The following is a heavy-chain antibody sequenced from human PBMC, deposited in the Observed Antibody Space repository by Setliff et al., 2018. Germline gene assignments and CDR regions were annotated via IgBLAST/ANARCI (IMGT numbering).Heavy chain of an antibody. D-gene: IGHD3-16*01. V-gene: IGHV4-39*01. CDR3: ARRTFGSGRFDP. J-gene: IGHJ5*02. CDR1: GGSISSSDYY. CDR2: IYYSGST. Sequence: SETLSLTCNVSGGSISSSDYYWDWIRQPPGKGLEWIGSIYYSGSTFYNPSLKSRVTISVDTSKNQFSLKLNSVTATDTALYYCARRTFGSGRFDPWGKGTLVTVSS.